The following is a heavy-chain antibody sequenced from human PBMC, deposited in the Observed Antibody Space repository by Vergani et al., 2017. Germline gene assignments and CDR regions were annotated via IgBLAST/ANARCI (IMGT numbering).Heavy chain of an antibody. J-gene: IGHJ6*02. Sequence: EVQLVESGGGLIQPGGSLRLSCAASGFTVSSNYMSWVRQAPGKGLEWVSVIYSGGSTYYADAVKGRFTSSRDNSKNTLYIQMNSLRAEDTAVDYCARDSGQQGLERKEYYYYGMDVWGQGTTVTVSS. CDR1: GFTVSSNY. V-gene: IGHV3-53*01. CDR3: ARDSGQQGLERKEYYYYGMDV. D-gene: IGHD6-19*01. CDR2: IYSGGST.